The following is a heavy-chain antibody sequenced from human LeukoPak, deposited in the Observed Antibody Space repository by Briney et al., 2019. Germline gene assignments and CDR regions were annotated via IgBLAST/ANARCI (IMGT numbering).Heavy chain of an antibody. D-gene: IGHD1-7*01. CDR2: IKEDGSEK. Sequence: GGSLRLSCAASGFNFNHYWMSWVRQSPGKGLEWVANIKEDGSEKYYVDSVKGRFTISTDNARNSVFLQMSSLRAEDTAVYYCVSTTGPWGQGTLVTVSS. V-gene: IGHV3-7*01. CDR1: GFNFNHYW. CDR3: VSTTGP. J-gene: IGHJ5*02.